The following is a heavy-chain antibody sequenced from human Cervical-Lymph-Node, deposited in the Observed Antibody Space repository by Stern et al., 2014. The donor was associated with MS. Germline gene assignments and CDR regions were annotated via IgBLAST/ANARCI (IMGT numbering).Heavy chain of an antibody. CDR1: GGSVSSTNW. CDR3: ARERQQYCNSEGCSYWYFDL. J-gene: IGHJ2*01. Sequence: QVQLQESGPGLVKPSGTLSLTCAVSGGSVSSTNWWSWVRQSPGKGLEWIGNISHRGASSYRPSLRSRVSISLDNSKNHLSLHLTSVTAADTAVYYCARERQQYCNSEGCSYWYFDLWGRGTLVTVSS. D-gene: IGHD2/OR15-2a*01. CDR2: ISHRGAS. V-gene: IGHV4-4*02.